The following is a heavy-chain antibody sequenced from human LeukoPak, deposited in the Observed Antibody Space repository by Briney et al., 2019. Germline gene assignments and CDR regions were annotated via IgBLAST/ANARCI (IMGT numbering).Heavy chain of an antibody. V-gene: IGHV1-18*01. CDR3: AKDRGLSCRGGTCSMES. Sequence: ASVKVSCKSSGDIFTKHGISWVRQAPGQGLEWIGWISTYDGNANYAQQLRGRVTMTRDTSTSTAYMELSSLISDDTAVYYWAKDRGLSCRGGTCSMESWGQGTLVTVSS. J-gene: IGHJ5*02. D-gene: IGHD2-15*01. CDR2: ISTYDGNA. CDR1: GDIFTKHG.